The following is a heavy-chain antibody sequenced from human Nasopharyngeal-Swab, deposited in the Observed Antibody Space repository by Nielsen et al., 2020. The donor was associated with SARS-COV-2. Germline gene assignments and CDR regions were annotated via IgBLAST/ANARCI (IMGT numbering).Heavy chain of an antibody. D-gene: IGHD6-13*01. CDR3: ARELAAAGTGGN. Sequence: GRSLRLSCAASGFTFSSYGMHWVRQAPGKGLEWVAVIWYDGSNKYYADSVKGRFTISRDNSKNTLYLQMNSLRAEDTAVYYCARELAAAGTGGNWGQGTLVTVSS. J-gene: IGHJ4*02. CDR1: GFTFSSYG. V-gene: IGHV3-33*01. CDR2: IWYDGSNK.